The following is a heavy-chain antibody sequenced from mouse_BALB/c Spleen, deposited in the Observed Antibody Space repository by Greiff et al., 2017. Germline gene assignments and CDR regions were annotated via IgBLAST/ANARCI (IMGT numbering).Heavy chain of an antibody. CDR3: ARGPYDYDGPDY. V-gene: IGHV5-4*02. CDR1: GFTFSDYY. J-gene: IGHJ2*01. D-gene: IGHD2-4*01. Sequence: LVESGGGLVKPGGSLKLSCAASGFTFSDYYMYWVRQTPEKRLEWVATISDGGSYTYYPDSVKGRFTISRDNAKNNLYLQMSSLKSEDTAIYYCARGPYDYDGPDYWGQGTTLTVSS. CDR2: ISDGGSYT.